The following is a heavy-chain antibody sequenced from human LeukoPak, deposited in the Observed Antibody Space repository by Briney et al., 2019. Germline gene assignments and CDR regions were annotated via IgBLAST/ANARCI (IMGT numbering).Heavy chain of an antibody. Sequence: SETLSLTCTVSDGSVWTGDYYWGWIRQSPGKGLEWIGNVFYTGRTYYNPSLKSLATISVDASRNQFPLRLNSVTAADTAVYYCARYRIYYYDSGSYPEGYFDYWGQGTLVTVSS. V-gene: IGHV4-39*01. CDR3: ARYRIYYYDSGSYPEGYFDY. J-gene: IGHJ4*02. CDR2: VFYTGRT. D-gene: IGHD3-22*01. CDR1: DGSVWTGDYY.